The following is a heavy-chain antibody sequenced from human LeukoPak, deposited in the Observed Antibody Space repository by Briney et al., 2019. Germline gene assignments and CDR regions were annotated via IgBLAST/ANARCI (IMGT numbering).Heavy chain of an antibody. CDR1: LNTLTMYF. CDR3: ARETGTAGDHSFDY. V-gene: IGHV1-2*02. J-gene: IGHJ4*02. CDR2: ITPESGST. Sequence: AGVSVSSMHSLNTLTMYFIHGVRQAPGQGGEGVGRITPESGSTNYAHNVQGRVTMTRDTANSTAYMELSGLTAEDTAVYYCARETGTAGDHSFDYWGQGALVTVSS. D-gene: IGHD3-9*01.